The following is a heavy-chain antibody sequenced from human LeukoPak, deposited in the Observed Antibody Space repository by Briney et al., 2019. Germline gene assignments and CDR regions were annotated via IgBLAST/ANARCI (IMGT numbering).Heavy chain of an antibody. J-gene: IGHJ4*02. Sequence: GGSLRLSCAASGFTFGDYAIHWVRQAPGKGLEWVSVISWNSGSIGYADSVKGRFTISRDNAKNSLYLQMNSLRVEDTALYYCAKGDGRNYGMCSDYWGQGTLVTVSS. D-gene: IGHD3-10*01. V-gene: IGHV3-9*01. CDR1: GFTFGDYA. CDR3: AKGDGRNYGMCSDY. CDR2: ISWNSGSI.